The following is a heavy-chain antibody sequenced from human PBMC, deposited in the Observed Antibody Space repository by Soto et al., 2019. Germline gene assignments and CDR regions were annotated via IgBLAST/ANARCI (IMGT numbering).Heavy chain of an antibody. CDR2: ISYDGSNK. D-gene: IGHD5-12*01. CDR3: ARDIGIVDTITIDASDI. V-gene: IGHV3-30-3*01. CDR1: GFTFSSYA. J-gene: IGHJ3*02. Sequence: QVQLVESGGGVVQPGRSLRLSCAASGFTFSSYAMHWVRQAPGKGLEWVAVISYDGSNKYYADSVKGRFTISRDNSKNTLYLQMNSLRAEDTAVYYCARDIGIVDTITIDASDIWGQGTMVTVSS.